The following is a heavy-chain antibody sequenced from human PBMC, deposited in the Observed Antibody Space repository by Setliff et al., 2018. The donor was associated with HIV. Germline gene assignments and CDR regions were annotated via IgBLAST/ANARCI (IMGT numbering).Heavy chain of an antibody. CDR1: GYTFTSYA. CDR3: ARGQKMYLMITMLGGYYYYHMDV. V-gene: IGHV1-3*01. D-gene: IGHD3-10*02. J-gene: IGHJ6*02. CDR2: INAGNGNT. Sequence: ASVKVSCKASGYTFTSYAMHWVRQAPGQRLEWMGWINAGNGNTKYSQKFQGRVTITADKSTSTAYMELSSLRSEDTAVYYCARGQKMYLMITMLGGYYYYHMDVWGQGTTVTAP.